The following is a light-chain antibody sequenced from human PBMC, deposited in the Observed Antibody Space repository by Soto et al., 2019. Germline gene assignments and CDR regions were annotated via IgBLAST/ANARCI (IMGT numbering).Light chain of an antibody. V-gene: IGKV3-20*01. Sequence: EIVMTQCPATLSLSPGERATLSFRASQSISSHLAWYQQKPGQAPRLLIYGASSRATGIPHRFSGSGSGTDFTLTITRLEPEDFAVYYCQQYGSSPGGTFGQGTKVDIK. J-gene: IGKJ1*01. CDR3: QQYGSSPGGT. CDR1: QSISSH. CDR2: GAS.